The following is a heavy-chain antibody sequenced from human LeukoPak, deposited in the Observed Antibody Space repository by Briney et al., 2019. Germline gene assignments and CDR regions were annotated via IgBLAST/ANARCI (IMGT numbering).Heavy chain of an antibody. Sequence: PGGSLRLSCAASGFTFSSYWMHWVRQAPGKGLVWVSRINSDGSSTSYADSVKGRFTISRDNAKNSLYLQMNSLRAEDTAVYYCARDPRSYGSGSYYNEFGYWGQGTLVTVSS. V-gene: IGHV3-74*01. D-gene: IGHD3-10*01. CDR3: ARDPRSYGSGSYYNEFGY. CDR2: INSDGSST. J-gene: IGHJ4*02. CDR1: GFTFSSYW.